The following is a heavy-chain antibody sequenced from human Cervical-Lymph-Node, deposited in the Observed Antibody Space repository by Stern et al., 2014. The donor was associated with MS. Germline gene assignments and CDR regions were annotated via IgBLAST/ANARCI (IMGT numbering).Heavy chain of an antibody. CDR1: GFTFSDFY. CDR3: ARKYSAYDA. D-gene: IGHD5-12*01. CDR2: ISGGATSI. J-gene: IGHJ5*02. Sequence: QDQLVQSGGGLVKPGGSLRLSCAASGFTFSDFYMTWVRQAPGKGLEWLSYISGGATSINYADSVKGRFTISRDNARNSLYLQMNSLRAEDTAVYYCARKYSAYDAWGQGTLVTVSS. V-gene: IGHV3-11*01.